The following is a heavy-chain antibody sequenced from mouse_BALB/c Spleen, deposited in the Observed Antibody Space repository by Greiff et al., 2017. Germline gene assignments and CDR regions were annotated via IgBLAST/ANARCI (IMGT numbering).Heavy chain of an antibody. CDR1: GDSITSGY. J-gene: IGHJ2*01. Sequence: EVMLVESGPSLVKPSQTLSLTCSVTGDSITSGYWNWIRKFPGNKLEYMGYISYSGSTYYNPSLKSRISITRDTSKNQYYLQLNSVTTEDTATYYCARSYYGSSSHFDYWGQGTTLTVSS. D-gene: IGHD1-1*01. CDR3: ARSYYGSSSHFDY. CDR2: ISYSGST. V-gene: IGHV3-8*02.